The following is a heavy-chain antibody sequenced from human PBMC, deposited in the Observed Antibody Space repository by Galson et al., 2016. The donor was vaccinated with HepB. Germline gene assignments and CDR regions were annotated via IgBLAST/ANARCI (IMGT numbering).Heavy chain of an antibody. Sequence: TLSLTCTVSGDSIDSRGYYWSWIRHHPERGLEWIGYINYNGDTYYNPSLKSRLGTSRDTSKNQFSLSLKSVTAADTAVYYCARDLGFSGQLDYWGQGTLVTVSS. V-gene: IGHV4-31*03. J-gene: IGHJ4*02. CDR2: INYNGDT. D-gene: IGHD6-19*01. CDR3: ARDLGFSGQLDY. CDR1: GDSIDSRGYY.